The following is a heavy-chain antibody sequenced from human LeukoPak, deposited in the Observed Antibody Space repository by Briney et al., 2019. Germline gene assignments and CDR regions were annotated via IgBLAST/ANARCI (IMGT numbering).Heavy chain of an antibody. CDR1: GFTFSNYA. V-gene: IGHV3-23*01. CDR3: AKASSGSYANYFGY. D-gene: IGHD1-26*01. J-gene: IGHJ4*02. Sequence: QPGGSLRLSCAASGFTFSNYAMSWVRQAPGKGLEWASIISSGGSTTYYADSAKGRFTISRDNSKNTLYLQMNSLRAEDTAVYYCAKASSGSYANYFGYWGQGTLVTVSS. CDR2: ISSGGSTT.